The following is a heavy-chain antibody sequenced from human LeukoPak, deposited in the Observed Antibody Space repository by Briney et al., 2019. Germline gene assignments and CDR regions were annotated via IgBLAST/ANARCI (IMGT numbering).Heavy chain of an antibody. CDR3: LGYCSGGNCYSGGY. D-gene: IGHD2-15*01. CDR2: ISYDGSNK. J-gene: IGHJ4*02. V-gene: IGHV3-30*03. CDR1: GFTFSTYG. Sequence: GRSLRLSCAASGFTFSTYGIHWVRQAPDKGLEWVALISYDGSNKYYADSVKGRFAISRDNSKNTPYLQMNSLRAEDTAVYYCLGYCSGGNCYSGGYWGQGTLVTVSS.